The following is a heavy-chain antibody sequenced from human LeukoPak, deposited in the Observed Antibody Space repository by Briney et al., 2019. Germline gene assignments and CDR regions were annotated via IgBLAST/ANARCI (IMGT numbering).Heavy chain of an antibody. Sequence: SETLSLTCAVYGGSFSGYYWSWIRQPPGKGLEWIGYIYYSGSTNYNPSLKSRVTISVDTSKNQFSLKLSSVTAADTAVYYCARAGYSYGDEFDYWGQGTLVTVSS. CDR3: ARAGYSYGDEFDY. V-gene: IGHV4-59*01. J-gene: IGHJ4*02. CDR1: GGSFSGYY. D-gene: IGHD5-18*01. CDR2: IYYSGST.